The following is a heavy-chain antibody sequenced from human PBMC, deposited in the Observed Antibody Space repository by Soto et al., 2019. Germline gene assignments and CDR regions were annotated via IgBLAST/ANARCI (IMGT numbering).Heavy chain of an antibody. Sequence: QVQLVQSGAEVKKPGASVKVSCKASGYTFTSYAMHWVRQAPGQRLEWMGWINAGNGNTKYSQKFQGRVTITRDTAASTASMQLSRLRSEDPAVYYCARVSGWYYFDYGGPGTLVTVSS. D-gene: IGHD6-19*01. J-gene: IGHJ4*02. CDR2: INAGNGNT. V-gene: IGHV1-3*01. CDR3: ARVSGWYYFDY. CDR1: GYTFTSYA.